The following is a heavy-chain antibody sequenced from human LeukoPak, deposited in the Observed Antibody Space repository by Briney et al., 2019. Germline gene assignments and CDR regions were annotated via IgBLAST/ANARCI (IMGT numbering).Heavy chain of an antibody. J-gene: IGHJ4*02. Sequence: SQTLSLTCAVSGGSISSGGYSWSWIRQPPGKGLEWIGYIYHSGSTYYNPSLKSRVTISVDRSKNQFSLELSSVTAADTAVYYCARGSVQLDYWGQGTLVTVSS. D-gene: IGHD3/OR15-3a*01. V-gene: IGHV4-30-2*01. CDR2: IYHSGST. CDR3: ARGSVQLDY. CDR1: GGSISSGGYS.